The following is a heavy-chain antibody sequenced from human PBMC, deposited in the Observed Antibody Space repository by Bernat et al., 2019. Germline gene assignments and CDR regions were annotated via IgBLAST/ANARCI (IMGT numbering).Heavy chain of an antibody. CDR1: GSIFSRYG. J-gene: IGHJ5*02. Sequence: QVQLVESGGCVVQPGRSLRLSCAASGSIFSRYGMHWVRQVPGRGLEWVAVIWYDGSNKYYGDSVKGRFTISRDDSKNTLYLQMSSLRAEDTAVYYCATSSGWNHFGDHWGQGTLVSVSS. CDR3: ATSSGWNHFGDH. V-gene: IGHV3-33*01. CDR2: IWYDGSNK. D-gene: IGHD6-19*01.